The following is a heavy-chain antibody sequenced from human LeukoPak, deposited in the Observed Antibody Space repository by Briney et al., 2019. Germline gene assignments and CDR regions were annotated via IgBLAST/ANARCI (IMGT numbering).Heavy chain of an antibody. J-gene: IGHJ3*02. Sequence: GGSLRLSCAASGFTVNSNYMSWVRRAPGKGLEWVSVFYSGGSTYYADSVKGRFTISRDNSKNTVYLQMNSLRAEDTAVYYCARDNGGLPDAFYIWGQGTMVTVSS. CDR1: GFTVNSNY. CDR2: FYSGGST. D-gene: IGHD2-8*01. CDR3: ARDNGGLPDAFYI. V-gene: IGHV3-66*01.